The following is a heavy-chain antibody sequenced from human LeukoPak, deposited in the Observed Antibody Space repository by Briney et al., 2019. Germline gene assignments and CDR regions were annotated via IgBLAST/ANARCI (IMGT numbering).Heavy chain of an antibody. CDR3: ARGELNRISGYSYVFDY. J-gene: IGHJ4*02. Sequence: SETLSLTFAVYGGSFSGYYWSWIRPPPRKGLEWIGEINHSGSTNYNPSLKSRVTISVDTSKNQFSLKLSSVTAADTAVYYCARGELNRISGYSYVFDYWGQGTLVTVSS. V-gene: IGHV4-34*01. D-gene: IGHD5-18*01. CDR2: INHSGST. CDR1: GGSFSGYY.